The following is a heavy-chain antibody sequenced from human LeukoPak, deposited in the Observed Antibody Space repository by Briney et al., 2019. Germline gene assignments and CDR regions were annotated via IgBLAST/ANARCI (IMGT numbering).Heavy chain of an antibody. D-gene: IGHD6-13*01. CDR2: IWYDGSNK. CDR3: ARDGPKYSSSWYYFDY. J-gene: IGHJ4*02. Sequence: WGAPGLPRAAAGFTLRSYGMHWGRPAPGKGVEGVGVIWYDGSNKYYADSVKGRFTISRDNSKNTLYLQMNSLRAEDTAVYYCARDGPKYSSSWYYFDYWGQGTLVTVSS. CDR1: GFTLRSYG. V-gene: IGHV3-33*01.